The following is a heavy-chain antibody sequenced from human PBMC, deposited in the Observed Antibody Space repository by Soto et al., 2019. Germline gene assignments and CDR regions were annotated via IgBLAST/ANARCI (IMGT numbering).Heavy chain of an antibody. V-gene: IGHV2-70*01. CDR3: ARITYYYDSYGYPAYNWFDP. CDR1: GFSLSSSGMC. Sequence: SGPTLVNPPQTLTLTCTSSGFSLSSSGMCVSWIRQPPGKALEWLALIDWADDKSYNTSLKTRLTISKDTSKNQVVLRMTNMDSVDTATYYCARITYYYDSYGYPAYNWFDPWGQGTLVTVSS. CDR2: IDWADDK. J-gene: IGHJ5*02. D-gene: IGHD3-22*01.